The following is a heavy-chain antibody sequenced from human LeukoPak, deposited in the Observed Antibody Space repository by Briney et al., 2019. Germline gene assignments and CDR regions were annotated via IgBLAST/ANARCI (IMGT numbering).Heavy chain of an antibody. V-gene: IGHV3-23*01. Sequence: GGSLRLSCAASGFTFSSYAMSWVRQAPGKGLEWVSAISGNGGGTYYADSVQGRFTISRDNSKNTLYLQMNSLRAEDTAVYYYAKEPAWNDKVSDAFHIWGQGTMVTVSS. CDR2: ISGNGGGT. J-gene: IGHJ3*02. CDR1: GFTFSSYA. CDR3: AKEPAWNDKVSDAFHI. D-gene: IGHD1-1*01.